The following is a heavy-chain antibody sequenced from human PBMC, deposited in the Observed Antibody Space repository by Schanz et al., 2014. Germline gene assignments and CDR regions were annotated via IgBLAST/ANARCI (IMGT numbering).Heavy chain of an antibody. CDR2: MSYDGSNK. J-gene: IGHJ4*02. V-gene: IGHV3-30-3*02. CDR1: GFTFISYD. Sequence: QVQLVESGGGVVQPGRSLRLSCVASGFTFISYDIHWVRQAPGKGLEWVAVMSYDGSNKYYADSVKGRFTISRDNAKNSLYLQMNSLRAEDTAVYYCAKAGSGWSTAGYYYWGQGTLVAVSS. D-gene: IGHD6-19*01. CDR3: AKAGSGWSTAGYYY.